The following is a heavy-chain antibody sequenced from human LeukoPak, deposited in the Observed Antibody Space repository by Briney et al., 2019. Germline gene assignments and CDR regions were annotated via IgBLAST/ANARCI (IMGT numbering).Heavy chain of an antibody. Sequence: SVKVSCKASGGTFSSYAMSWVRQAPGQGLEWMGGIIPIFGKANYAQKFQGRFTITADESTSTPYMELSSLRSEDTAVYYCARGVGTSYYMDVWGKGATVTVSS. CDR3: ARGVGTSYYMDV. D-gene: IGHD7-27*01. J-gene: IGHJ6*03. V-gene: IGHV1-69*13. CDR1: GGTFSSYA. CDR2: IIPIFGKA.